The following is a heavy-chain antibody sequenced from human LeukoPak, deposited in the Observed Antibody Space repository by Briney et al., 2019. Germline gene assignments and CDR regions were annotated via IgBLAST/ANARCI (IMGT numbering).Heavy chain of an antibody. Sequence: VSGPTLVKPTQTLTLTCTFSGFSLSTSGVGVGWIRQPPGKALEWLALIYWDDDKRYSPSLKSRLTSTKDTSKNQVVLTMTNMDPVDTATYYCAHRGYSGYAYSYFDYWGQGTLVTVSS. CDR3: AHRGYSGYAYSYFDY. CDR2: IYWDDDK. D-gene: IGHD5-12*01. V-gene: IGHV2-5*02. J-gene: IGHJ4*02. CDR1: GFSLSTSGVG.